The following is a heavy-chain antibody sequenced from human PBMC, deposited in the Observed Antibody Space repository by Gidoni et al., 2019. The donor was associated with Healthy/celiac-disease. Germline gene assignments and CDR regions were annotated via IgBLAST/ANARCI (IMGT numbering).Heavy chain of an antibody. CDR2: INHSGST. V-gene: IGHV4-34*01. J-gene: IGHJ4*02. CDR1: GGSFSGYY. D-gene: IGHD2-2*01. Sequence: QVQLQQWGAGLLKSSETLSLTCAVYGGSFSGYYWRWFRQPPGKGLEWIGEINHSGSTNYNPSLKSRVTISVDTSKNQFSLKLSSVTAADTAVYYCARVVGYCSSTSCYKDFWSGSIDYWGQGTLVTVSS. CDR3: ARVVGYCSSTSCYKDFWSGSIDY.